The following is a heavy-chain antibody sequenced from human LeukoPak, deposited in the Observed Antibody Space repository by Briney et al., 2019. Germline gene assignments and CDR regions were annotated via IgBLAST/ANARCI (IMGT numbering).Heavy chain of an antibody. CDR1: GFTVSSNY. D-gene: IGHD3-22*01. CDR3: ASSINSDSSGYDDY. CDR2: IYSGGST. J-gene: IGHJ4*02. V-gene: IGHV3-53*01. Sequence: PGGSLRLSCAASGFTVSSNYMSWVRQAPGKGLEWVSVIYSGGSTYYADSVKGRFTISRDNSKNTLYLQMNSLRAEDTAVYYCASSINSDSSGYDDYWGQGTLVTVSS.